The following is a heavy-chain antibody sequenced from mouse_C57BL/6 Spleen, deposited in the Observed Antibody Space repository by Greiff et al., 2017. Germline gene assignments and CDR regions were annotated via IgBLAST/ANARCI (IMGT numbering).Heavy chain of an antibody. CDR2: IHPSDSDT. J-gene: IGHJ2*01. V-gene: IGHV1-74*01. Sequence: QVHVKQPGAELVKPGASVKVSCKASGYTFTSYWMHWVKQRPGQGLEWIGRIHPSDSDTNYNQKFKGKATLTVDKSSSTAYMQLSSLTSEDSAVYYGAISLSITTVGDYWGKGTTLTVSS. D-gene: IGHD1-1*01. CDR1: GYTFTSYW. CDR3: AISLSITTVGDY.